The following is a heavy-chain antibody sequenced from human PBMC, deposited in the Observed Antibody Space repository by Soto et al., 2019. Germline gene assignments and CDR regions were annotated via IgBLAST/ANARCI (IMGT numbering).Heavy chain of an antibody. V-gene: IGHV1-69*13. CDR1: GGTFSSYA. Sequence: SVTVSCTASGGTFSSYAISWVRQAPGQGLEWMGGIIPIFGTANYAQKFQGRVTITADESTSTAYMELSSLRSEDTAVYYCAREVRGSSAPGYWGQGTLVTVSS. CDR3: AREVRGSSAPGY. J-gene: IGHJ4*02. D-gene: IGHD6-6*01. CDR2: IIPIFGTA.